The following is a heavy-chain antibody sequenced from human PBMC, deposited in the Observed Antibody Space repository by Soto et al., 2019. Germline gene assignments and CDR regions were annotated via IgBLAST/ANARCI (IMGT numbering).Heavy chain of an antibody. V-gene: IGHV2-5*02. Sequence: QITLKESGPTLVKPTQTLTLTCTFSGFSLTTRGVGVGWIRQPPGKALECLALIYWDDDKRYSPSLQSRLSTXQXTXTNQVVLTMTNVDPVDTATYYCAHIPTYYQYDWFDPWGQGTLVSVSS. D-gene: IGHD3-16*01. CDR1: GFSLTTRGVG. CDR2: IYWDDDK. J-gene: IGHJ5*02. CDR3: AHIPTYYQYDWFDP.